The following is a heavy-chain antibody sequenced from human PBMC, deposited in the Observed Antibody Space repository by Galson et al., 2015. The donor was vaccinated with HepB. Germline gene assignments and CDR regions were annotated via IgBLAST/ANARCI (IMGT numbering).Heavy chain of an antibody. Sequence: ATLSLPCAVYGGSFSGYYWSWIRQPPGKGLEWIGEINHSGSTNYNPSLKSRVTISVDTSKNQFSLKLSSVTAADTAVYYCARGGYSYDPDAFDIWGQGTMVTVSS. J-gene: IGHJ3*02. CDR1: GGSFSGYY. D-gene: IGHD5-18*01. CDR2: INHSGST. CDR3: ARGGYSYDPDAFDI. V-gene: IGHV4-34*01.